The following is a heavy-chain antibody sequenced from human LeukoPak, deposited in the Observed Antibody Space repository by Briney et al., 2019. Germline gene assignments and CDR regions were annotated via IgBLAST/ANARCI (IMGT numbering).Heavy chain of an antibody. CDR3: ASPSFGYSYGLLDY. D-gene: IGHD5-18*01. V-gene: IGHV1-69*05. CDR1: GGTFSSYA. J-gene: IGHJ4*02. CDR2: IIPIFGTA. Sequence: GSSVKVSCKASGGTFSSYAISWVRQAPGQGLEWMGGIIPIFGTANYAQKFQGRVTITTDEPTSTAYMELSSLRSEDTAVYYCASPSFGYSYGLLDYWGQGTLVTVSS.